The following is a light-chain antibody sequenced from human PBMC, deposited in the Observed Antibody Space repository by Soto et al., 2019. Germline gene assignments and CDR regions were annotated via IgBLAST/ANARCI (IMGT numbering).Light chain of an antibody. Sequence: EVVMTQSPATLSVSPGEGATLSWRASQGIGDTLAWYQQQPGQAPRLLMSGTSNRATGTPDRFSGSGSGTDFTLTISRLEPEDFAVYYCQQYGSPPITFGQGTRLEIK. J-gene: IGKJ5*01. CDR3: QQYGSPPIT. V-gene: IGKV3-20*01. CDR2: GTS. CDR1: QGIGDT.